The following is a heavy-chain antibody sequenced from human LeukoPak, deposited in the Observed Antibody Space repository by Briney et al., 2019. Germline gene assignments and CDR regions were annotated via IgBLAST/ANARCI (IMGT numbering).Heavy chain of an antibody. CDR1: GFTFSTYH. CDR3: VRDFQWSLEY. V-gene: IGHV3-48*01. D-gene: IGHD1-1*01. CDR2: INYHGQPT. J-gene: IGHJ4*02. Sequence: GGSLRLSCTASGFTFSTYHMHWVRQAPGKGLEWISYINYHGQPTYYADSVKGRFTISRDNARSSLYLQLNGLRAEDTAVYYCVRDFQWSLEYWGRGTPVTVSS.